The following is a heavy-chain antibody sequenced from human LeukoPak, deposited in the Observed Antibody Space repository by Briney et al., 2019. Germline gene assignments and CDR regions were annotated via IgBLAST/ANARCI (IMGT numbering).Heavy chain of an antibody. J-gene: IGHJ4*02. D-gene: IGHD3/OR15-3a*01. V-gene: IGHV3-7*01. CDR3: ARDEDWREIS. CDR2: IKQDGSEI. Sequence: GGSLRLSCAAFGFIFSSCWMGWVRQAPGKGLEWVANIKQDGSEIYYVDSVKGRFTISRDNAKNSLYLQMNSLRAEDTAVYYCARDEDWREISWGQGTLVTVSS. CDR1: GFIFSSCW.